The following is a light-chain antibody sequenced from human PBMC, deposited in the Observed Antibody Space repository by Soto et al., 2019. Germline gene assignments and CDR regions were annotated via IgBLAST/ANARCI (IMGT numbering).Light chain of an antibody. J-gene: IGLJ2*01. CDR2: EGS. V-gene: IGLV2-23*01. Sequence: QSALTQPASVSGSPGQSITIFCTGTSSDVGSYNLVSWYQQHPGKDPKLMIYEGSKRPSGVSKRFSGSKSGNTASLTISGLQAEDEADYYCCSYAGSSTLVYGEGTKVTVL. CDR3: CSYAGSSTLV. CDR1: SSDVGSYNL.